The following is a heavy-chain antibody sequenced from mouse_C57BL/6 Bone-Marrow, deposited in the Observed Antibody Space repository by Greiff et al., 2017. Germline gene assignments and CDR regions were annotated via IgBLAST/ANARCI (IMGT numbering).Heavy chain of an antibody. CDR1: GYTFTSYW. D-gene: IGHD2-5*01. V-gene: IGHV1-55*01. Sequence: VQLQQPGAELVKPGASVKMSCKASGYTFTSYWITWVKQRPGQGLEWIGDIYPGSGSTNYNEQFKGKATLTVDTSYSTAYMQHSSLTSEDSAVYYCARACYSNYGDYWGQGTTLTVSS. J-gene: IGHJ2*01. CDR3: ARACYSNYGDY. CDR2: IYPGSGST.